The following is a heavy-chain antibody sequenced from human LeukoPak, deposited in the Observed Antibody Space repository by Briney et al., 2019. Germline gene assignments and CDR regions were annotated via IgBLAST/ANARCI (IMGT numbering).Heavy chain of an antibody. CDR2: ISSTSSVI. J-gene: IGHJ4*02. CDR3: ARNLPAADY. Sequence: GSLRLSCAASGFTFSDYFTSWIRQAPGKGLEWVSYISSTSSVIYYADSVKGRFTISRDNAKSSLYLQMNSLRAEDTAVYYCARNLPAADYWGQGTLVTVSS. D-gene: IGHD2-2*01. CDR1: GFTFSDYF. V-gene: IGHV3-11*04.